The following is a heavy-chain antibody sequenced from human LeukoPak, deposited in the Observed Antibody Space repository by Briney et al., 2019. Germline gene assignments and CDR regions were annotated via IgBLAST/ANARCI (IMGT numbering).Heavy chain of an antibody. CDR3: ARDHDYGAYVGDY. CDR1: GFTFSSYS. J-gene: IGHJ4*02. Sequence: GGSLRLSCAASGFTFSSYSMNLVRQAPGKGLEWVSSISSSSSYIYYADSVKGRFTISRDNAKNSLYLQMNSLRAEDTAVYYCARDHDYGAYVGDYWGQGTLVTVSS. CDR2: ISSSSSYI. D-gene: IGHD4-17*01. V-gene: IGHV3-21*01.